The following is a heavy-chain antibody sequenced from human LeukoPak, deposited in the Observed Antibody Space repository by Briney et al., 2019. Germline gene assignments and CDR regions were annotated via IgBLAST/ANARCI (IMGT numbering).Heavy chain of an antibody. CDR1: GGSFSGYY. CDR2: INHSGST. V-gene: IGHV4-34*01. J-gene: IGHJ5*02. D-gene: IGHD2-2*02. Sequence: SETLSLTCAVYGGSFSGYYWSWIRQPPGKGLEWIGEINHSGSTNYNPSLKSRITILVDTSKNQFSLKLSSVTAADTAVYYCASHRYCSSTSCYTGGLNWFDPWGRGTLVTVSS. CDR3: ASHRYCSSTSCYTGGLNWFDP.